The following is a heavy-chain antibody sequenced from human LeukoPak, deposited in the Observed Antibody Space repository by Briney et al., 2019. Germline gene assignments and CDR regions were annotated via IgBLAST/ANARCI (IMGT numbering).Heavy chain of an antibody. Sequence: PSETLSLTCAVHGGSFSGYYWSWIRQPPGKGLEWIGEINHSGSTNYNPSLKSRVTISVDTSKNQFSLKLSSVTAADTAVYYCARGSITGTNWFDPWGQGTLVTVSS. J-gene: IGHJ5*02. CDR1: GGSFSGYY. V-gene: IGHV4-34*01. CDR3: ARGSITGTNWFDP. D-gene: IGHD1-7*01. CDR2: INHSGST.